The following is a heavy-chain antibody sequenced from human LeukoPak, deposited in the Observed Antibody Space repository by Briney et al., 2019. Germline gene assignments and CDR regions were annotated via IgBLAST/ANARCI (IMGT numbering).Heavy chain of an antibody. CDR3: AKGHYASGSYRYGLDV. Sequence: PGESLRLSCAASGFTFSSYAMSWVRQAPGKGLEWVSAISGSGGSTYYADSVKGRFTISRDNSKNTLSLQMNSLRAEDTAIYYCAKGHYASGSYRYGLDVWGQGTTVTVSS. J-gene: IGHJ6*02. V-gene: IGHV3-23*01. CDR1: GFTFSSYA. D-gene: IGHD3-10*01. CDR2: ISGSGGST.